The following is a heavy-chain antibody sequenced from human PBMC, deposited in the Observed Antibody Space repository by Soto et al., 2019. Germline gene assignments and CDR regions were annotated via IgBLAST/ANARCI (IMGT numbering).Heavy chain of an antibody. Sequence: EVQLVESGGVVVQPGGSLRLSCAASGFTFDDYTMHWVRQAPGKGLEWVSLIGWDGGSTYYADSVKGRFTISRDNSKNSLYLQMNSLRTEDTALYYCAKGTGHYYDSSGGFDYWGQGTLVTVSS. J-gene: IGHJ4*02. CDR2: IGWDGGST. CDR1: GFTFDDYT. CDR3: AKGTGHYYDSSGGFDY. D-gene: IGHD3-22*01. V-gene: IGHV3-43*01.